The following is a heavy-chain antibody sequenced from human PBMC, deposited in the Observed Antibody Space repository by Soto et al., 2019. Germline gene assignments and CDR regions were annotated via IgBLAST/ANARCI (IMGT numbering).Heavy chain of an antibody. D-gene: IGHD1-26*01. CDR3: APQGVGATGYLY. Sequence: EVQLVESGGGLVQPGGSLRLSCAASGFTLGGYSMNWVRQAPGKGLEWVSYISDSGSRMYYADSVKGRFTISRDSAKNSLYLQMNSLRAEDTAVYYCAPQGVGATGYLYWGQGTLVTVSS. CDR2: ISDSGSRM. V-gene: IGHV3-48*01. CDR1: GFTLGGYS. J-gene: IGHJ4*02.